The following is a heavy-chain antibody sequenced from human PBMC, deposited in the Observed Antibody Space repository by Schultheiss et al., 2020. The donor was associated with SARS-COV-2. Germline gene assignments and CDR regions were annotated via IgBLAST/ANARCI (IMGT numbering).Heavy chain of an antibody. V-gene: IGHV3-23*01. CDR2: INWNGGST. CDR1: GFTFSSYA. D-gene: IGHD3-16*01. J-gene: IGHJ5*02. CDR3: AKDGGVWERFDP. Sequence: GESLKISCAASGFTFSSYAMHWVRQAPGKGLEWVSGINWNGGSTGYADSVKGRFTISRDNSKNTLYLQMNSLRAEDTAVYYCAKDGGVWERFDPWGQGTLVTVSS.